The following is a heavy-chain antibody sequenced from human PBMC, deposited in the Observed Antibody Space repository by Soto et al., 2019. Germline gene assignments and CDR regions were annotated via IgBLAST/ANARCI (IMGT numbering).Heavy chain of an antibody. Sequence: ASETLSLTCTVSGGSVSSGSYYWSWIRQPPGKGLEWIAYMSYSGTTNYNPSLKSRVTISVDTSKNQFSLKLSSVTAADTAVYYCARAINFDFWSDSQSGYYFDYWGRGTLVTVSS. CDR1: GGSVSSGSYY. CDR3: ARAINFDFWSDSQSGYYFDY. V-gene: IGHV4-61*01. J-gene: IGHJ4*02. CDR2: MSYSGTT. D-gene: IGHD3-3*01.